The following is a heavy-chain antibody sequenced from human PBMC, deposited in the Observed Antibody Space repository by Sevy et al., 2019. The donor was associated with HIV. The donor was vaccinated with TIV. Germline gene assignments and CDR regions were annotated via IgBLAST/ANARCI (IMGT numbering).Heavy chain of an antibody. CDR3: GRGRGVFGAVAINWFDP. Sequence: GGSLRLSCAASGFTVSSSYMTWVRQPPGKGLEWVSVIYSGGSTYYADSVKGRFTISRDNSKNTLYLQMNNLRADDTGVYYCGRGRGVFGAVAINWFDPWGQGALVTVSS. D-gene: IGHD3-3*01. J-gene: IGHJ5*02. CDR2: IYSGGST. V-gene: IGHV3-53*01. CDR1: GFTVSSSY.